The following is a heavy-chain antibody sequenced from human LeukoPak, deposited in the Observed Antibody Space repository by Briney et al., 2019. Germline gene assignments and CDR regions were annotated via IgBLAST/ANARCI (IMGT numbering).Heavy chain of an antibody. D-gene: IGHD3-10*01. J-gene: IGHJ5*02. V-gene: IGHV1-8*01. Sequence: ASVKVSCKASGYTFTSYDINWVRQATGQGLEWMGWMNPNSGNTGYAQKFQGRVTMTRNTSISTAYMELSSLRSEDTAVYYCARGLKYYYGSGSYRPVINWFDPWGQGTLVTVSS. CDR3: ARGLKYYYGSGSYRPVINWFDP. CDR1: GYTFTSYD. CDR2: MNPNSGNT.